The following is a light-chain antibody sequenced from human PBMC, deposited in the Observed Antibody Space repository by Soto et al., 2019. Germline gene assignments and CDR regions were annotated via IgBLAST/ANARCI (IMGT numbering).Light chain of an antibody. J-gene: IGKJ1*01. CDR1: QSISTW. Sequence: DIQVTPSPSTLSASVGDRVTITSRASQSISTWLAWYQQKPGKAPKLLIYKASSLESGVPSRFSGSGSGTEFTLTISSLQPDDFATYYCQQYNSYSWTFGQGTKVDIK. V-gene: IGKV1-5*03. CDR2: KAS. CDR3: QQYNSYSWT.